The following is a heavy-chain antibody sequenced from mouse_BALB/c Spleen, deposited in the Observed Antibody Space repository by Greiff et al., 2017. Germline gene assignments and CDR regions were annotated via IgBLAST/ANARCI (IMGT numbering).Heavy chain of an antibody. CDR2: ISDGGSYT. Sequence: DVQLVESGGGLVKPGGSLKLSCAASGFTFSDYYMYWVRQTPEKRLEWVATISDGGSYTYYPDSVKGRFTISRDNAKNNLYLQMSSLKSEDTAMYYCARGGNYWYFDVWGAGTTVTVSS. CDR3: ARGGNYWYFDV. V-gene: IGHV5-4*02. CDR1: GFTFSDYY. D-gene: IGHD2-1*01. J-gene: IGHJ1*01.